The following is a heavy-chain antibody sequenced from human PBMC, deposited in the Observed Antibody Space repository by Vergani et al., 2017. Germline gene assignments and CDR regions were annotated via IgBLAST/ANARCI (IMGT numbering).Heavy chain of an antibody. V-gene: IGHV1-69*06. J-gene: IGHJ4*02. Sequence: QVQLVQSGAEVKKPGSSVKVSCKASGGTFSSYAISWVRQAPGQGLGWMGGISPIFGTANYAQKFQGRVTISADKSTSTAYMELSSLRSEDTAVYYCASLASSSSGYYSDYWGQGTLVTVSS. D-gene: IGHD3-22*01. CDR3: ASLASSSSGYYSDY. CDR1: GGTFSSYA. CDR2: ISPIFGTA.